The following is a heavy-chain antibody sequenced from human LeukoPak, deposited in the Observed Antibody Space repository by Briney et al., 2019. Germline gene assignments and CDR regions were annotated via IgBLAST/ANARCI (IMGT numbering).Heavy chain of an antibody. CDR1: GGSISSYY. CDR2: IYTSGST. V-gene: IGHV4-4*07. Sequence: SETLSLTCTVSGGSISSYYWSWIRQPAGKGLEWIGRIYTSGSTNYNPSLKSRVTMSVDTSKNQFSLKLSSVTAADTAVYYCARENRSRYSSRFDYWGQGTLVTVSS. CDR3: ARENRSRYSSRFDY. J-gene: IGHJ4*02. D-gene: IGHD4-11*01.